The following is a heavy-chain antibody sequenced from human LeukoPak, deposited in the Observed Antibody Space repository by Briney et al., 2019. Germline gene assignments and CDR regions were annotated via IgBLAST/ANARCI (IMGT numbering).Heavy chain of an antibody. Sequence: PSETLSLTCSVSGDAISGSRYYWRLIRQPPSKGLEWLGRLYHSGSTNYNPSIKSRVTISVDTSKNQFSLKLSSVTAADTAVYYCARVIVAGPPVPHHDAFDIWGQGTMVTVSS. V-gene: IGHV4-39*07. CDR1: GDAISGSRYY. D-gene: IGHD6-19*01. CDR3: ARVIVAGPPVPHHDAFDI. CDR2: LYHSGST. J-gene: IGHJ3*02.